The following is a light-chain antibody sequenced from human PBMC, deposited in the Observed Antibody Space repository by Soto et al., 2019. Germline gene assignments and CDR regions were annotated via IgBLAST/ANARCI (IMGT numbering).Light chain of an antibody. Sequence: EIVMTQSPGTLSVSTEEGATLSCRASQSVDRNLAWYQQKPGQAPRLLIYGASTRPTGIPDRFSGSGSGTEFSLTISSLQSEDLAVYYCQQYDSWPLTFGGGTKVEIK. V-gene: IGKV3D-15*01. CDR3: QQYDSWPLT. CDR2: GAS. J-gene: IGKJ4*01. CDR1: QSVDRN.